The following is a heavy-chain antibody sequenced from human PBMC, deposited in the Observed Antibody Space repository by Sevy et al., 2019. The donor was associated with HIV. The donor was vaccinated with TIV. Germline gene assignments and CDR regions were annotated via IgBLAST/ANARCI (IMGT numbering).Heavy chain of an antibody. CDR2: IYSSGTT. CDR1: GFDVSNNY. V-gene: IGHV3-53*01. Sequence: GGSLRLSCAGSGFDVSNNYMSWVRQAPGKGLEWVSIIYSSGTTYYADSVKGRFTISRDKSKNTVYLQMSSLRADDTAFYHCARDYSRRLCWFDSWGQGTLVTVSS. J-gene: IGHJ5*01. CDR3: ARDYSRRLCWFDS. D-gene: IGHD6-13*01.